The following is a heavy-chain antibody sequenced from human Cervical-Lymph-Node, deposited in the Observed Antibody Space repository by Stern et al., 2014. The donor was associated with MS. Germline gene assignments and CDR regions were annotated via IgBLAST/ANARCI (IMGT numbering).Heavy chain of an antibody. CDR1: GLNFSNYG. J-gene: IGHJ4*02. D-gene: IGHD3-9*01. CDR3: AKLTQLTYYFDY. CDR2: ISYDGRHQ. Sequence: VQLVESGGGVVQPGTSLRLSCVVSGLNFSNYGMQWVRRAPGKGLEWIAVISYDGRHQFYADSVVGRFSISRDNAKNTLWLQMNSLRPEDTAIYFCAKLTQLTYYFDYWGQGTLVTVSS. V-gene: IGHV3-30*18.